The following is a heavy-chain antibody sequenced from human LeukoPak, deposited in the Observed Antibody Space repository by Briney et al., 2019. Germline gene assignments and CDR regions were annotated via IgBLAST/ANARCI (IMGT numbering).Heavy chain of an antibody. CDR3: ARLPSHCSGGSCYYFDY. V-gene: IGHV4-34*01. D-gene: IGHD2-15*01. Sequence: SETLSLTCAVYGGSFSGYYWSWIRQRPGKGLEWIGEINHSGSTNYNPPLKSRVTISVDTSKNQFSLKLSSVSAADTAVYYCARLPSHCSGGSCYYFDYWGQGTLVTVSS. J-gene: IGHJ4*02. CDR2: INHSGST. CDR1: GGSFSGYY.